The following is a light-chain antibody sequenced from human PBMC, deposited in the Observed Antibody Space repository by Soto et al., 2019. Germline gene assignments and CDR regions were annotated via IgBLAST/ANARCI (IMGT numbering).Light chain of an antibody. CDR3: SSYTRSSTMV. V-gene: IGLV2-14*01. J-gene: IGLJ3*02. CDR2: DVD. CDR1: SSDVGGYNY. Sequence: QSALTQPASVSGSLGQSIIISCTGTSSDVGGYNYVSWYQQHPGKAPKLIIYDVDKRPSGVSNRFSGSKSGNTASLTISGLQAEDEADYYCSSYTRSSTMVFGGGTKVTVL.